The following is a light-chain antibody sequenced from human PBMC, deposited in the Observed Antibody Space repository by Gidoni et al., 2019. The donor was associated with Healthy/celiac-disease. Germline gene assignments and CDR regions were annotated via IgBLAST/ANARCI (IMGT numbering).Light chain of an antibody. V-gene: IGKV2D-29*01. CDR3: MQSILLPMYT. J-gene: IGKJ2*01. CDR2: EVS. Sequence: DIVMTQTPLSLSVTHGQPASISCKSSQSLLHSDGKTYLYWYPQKPCQPPQLLIYEVSNRFYGVPDRFSGSGSGTDFTMKISRVEAEDVGVYYCMQSILLPMYTFGQGTKLEIK. CDR1: QSLLHSDGKTY.